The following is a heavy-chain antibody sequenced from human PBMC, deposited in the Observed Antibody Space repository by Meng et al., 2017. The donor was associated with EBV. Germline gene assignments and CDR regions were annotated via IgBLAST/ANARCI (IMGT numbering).Heavy chain of an antibody. V-gene: IGHV3-74*01. CDR3: ARDLYSSGWYPTYWYFDF. J-gene: IGHJ2*01. Sequence: GLVXPXXXRGRXXXAAGFTFSSYWRHWVCQAPGKGLVWVSRINSDGSSTSYADSVKGRFTISRDNAKNTLYLQMNSLRAEDTAVYYCARDLYSSGWYPTYWYFDFWGRGTLVTVSS. CDR1: GFTFSSYW. CDR2: INSDGSST. D-gene: IGHD6-19*01.